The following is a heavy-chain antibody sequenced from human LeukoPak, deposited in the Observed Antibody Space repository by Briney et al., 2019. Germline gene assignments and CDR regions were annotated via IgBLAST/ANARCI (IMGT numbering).Heavy chain of an antibody. CDR1: GVSISSYY. J-gene: IGHJ3*02. Sequence: SETLSLTCTVSGVSISSYYWSWIRQPPGKGLEWIGYIYYSGSTNYNPSLKSRLTISVDTYKHQSSLKLSAVTAADAAVYYCARDRDYYDRCGYYDAFDIWGQGTMVTVSS. CDR3: ARDRDYYDRCGYYDAFDI. V-gene: IGHV4-59*01. CDR2: IYYSGST. D-gene: IGHD3-22*01.